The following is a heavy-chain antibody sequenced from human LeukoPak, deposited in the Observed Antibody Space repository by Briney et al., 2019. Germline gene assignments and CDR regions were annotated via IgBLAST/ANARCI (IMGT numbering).Heavy chain of an antibody. CDR2: ISGSGGST. CDR1: GFTFSSYA. J-gene: IGHJ4*02. V-gene: IGHV3-23*01. D-gene: IGHD5-18*01. Sequence: GGSLSLSCAASGFTFSSYAMSWVRQAPGKGLEWVSAISGSGGSTYYADSVKGRFTISRDNSKNTLYLQMNSLRAEDTAVYYCAKDTAMVGGYFDYWGQGTLVTVSS. CDR3: AKDTAMVGGYFDY.